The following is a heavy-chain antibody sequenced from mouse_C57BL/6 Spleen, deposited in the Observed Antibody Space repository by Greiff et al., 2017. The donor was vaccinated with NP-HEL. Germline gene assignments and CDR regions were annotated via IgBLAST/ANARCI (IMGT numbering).Heavy chain of an antibody. V-gene: IGHV1-50*01. CDR3: APYDYDVFDY. J-gene: IGHJ2*01. CDR1: GYTFTSYW. Sequence: VQLQQSGAELVKPGASVKLSCKASGYTFTSYWMQWVKQRPGQGLEWIGEIDPSDSYTNYNQKFKGKATLTVDTSSSTAYMQLSSLTYEDSAVYYCAPYDYDVFDYWGQGTTLTVSS. D-gene: IGHD2-4*01. CDR2: IDPSDSYT.